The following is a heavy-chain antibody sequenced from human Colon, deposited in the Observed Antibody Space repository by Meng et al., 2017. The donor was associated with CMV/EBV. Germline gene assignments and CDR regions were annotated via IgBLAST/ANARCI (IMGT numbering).Heavy chain of an antibody. V-gene: IGHV4-39*01. D-gene: IGHD6-19*01. CDR2: IHSSGNT. J-gene: IGHJ1*01. Sequence: SETLSLTCTVSGGSISGSTVYWGWIRQPPGRGLEWIGSIHSSGNTYRNPSLWGRVSMSVDPSKNQLSLRLTSVTAADTSIYYCARPSDNGWYYLESWGQGTLVTVSS. CDR3: ARPSDNGWYYLES. CDR1: GGSISGSTVY.